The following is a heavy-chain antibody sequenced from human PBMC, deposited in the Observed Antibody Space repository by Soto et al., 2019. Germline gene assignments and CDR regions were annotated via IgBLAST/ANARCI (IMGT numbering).Heavy chain of an antibody. V-gene: IGHV4-39*01. CDR3: ASFVSRNNWYFAL. D-gene: IGHD1-1*01. J-gene: IGHJ2*01. CDR2: IYYDGNT. CDR1: GRSISNSYYY. Sequence: QLQLQESGPGLVKPSETLSLTCNVSGRSISNSYYYWGWIRQPPGKGLEWIGNIYYDGNTYYHASLASRVTISPHPSKNPFSLPLTSVTAADTALYSCASFVSRNNWYFALWGPGTLVTVSS.